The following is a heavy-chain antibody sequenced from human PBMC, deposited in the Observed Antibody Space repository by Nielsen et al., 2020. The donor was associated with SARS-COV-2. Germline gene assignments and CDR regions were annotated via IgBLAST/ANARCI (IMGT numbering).Heavy chain of an antibody. Sequence: GESLKISCAASGFTFNSVGMHWVRQAPGKGLEWVAVVSTEGGTTYYADSVKGRFTVSRDNSRSTLYLQLNSLRAEDTALYYCAKDGRYGEEEYWGQGTLVTVSS. CDR3: AKDGRYGEEEY. CDR1: GFTFNSVG. D-gene: IGHD4-17*01. J-gene: IGHJ4*02. CDR2: VSTEGGTT. V-gene: IGHV3-30*12.